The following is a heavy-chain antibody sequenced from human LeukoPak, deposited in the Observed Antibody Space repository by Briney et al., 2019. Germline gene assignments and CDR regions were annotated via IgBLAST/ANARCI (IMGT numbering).Heavy chain of an antibody. V-gene: IGHV3-53*01. CDR1: GFIFSSNY. CDR2: IYSGGST. J-gene: IGHJ5*02. CDR3: AKEAGTGWFDP. D-gene: IGHD6-13*01. Sequence: GGSLRLSCAVSGFIFSSNYMSWVRQAPGKGLEWVSVIYSGGSTYYADSVKGRFTISRDNSKNTLYLQMNSLRAEDTAVYYCAKEAGTGWFDPWGQGTLVTVSS.